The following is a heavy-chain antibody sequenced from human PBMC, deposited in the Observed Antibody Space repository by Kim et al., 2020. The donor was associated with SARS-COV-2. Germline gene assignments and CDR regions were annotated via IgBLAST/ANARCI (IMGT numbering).Heavy chain of an antibody. CDR2: ISYDGFNK. J-gene: IGHJ6*02. CDR1: GFTFNTYA. Sequence: GGSLRLSCAASGFTFNTYAMHWVRQAPGKGLEWVALISYDGFNKYYADSVKGRFTISRDNSKNTLYLQMNSLRAEDTAVYYCARGRSGNYYYGMDVWGQGTTVTVSS. CDR3: ARGRSGNYYYGMDV. D-gene: IGHD1-26*01. V-gene: IGHV3-30*04.